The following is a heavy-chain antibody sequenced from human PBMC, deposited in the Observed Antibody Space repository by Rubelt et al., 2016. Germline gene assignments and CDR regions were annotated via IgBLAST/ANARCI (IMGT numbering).Heavy chain of an antibody. D-gene: IGHD6-6*01. CDR3: ARDPRIPDY. CDR2: IRSKAYGGTP. Sequence: EYGGGVVQPGRSLRLSCAASGFTFSSYGMHWFRQAPGKGLEWVGFIRSKAYGGTPEYAASVKGRFTISKDDSKSIGYLQMNSLKTEDTAVYYCARDPRIPDYWGQGALVTVSS. CDR1: GFTFSSYG. J-gene: IGHJ4*02. V-gene: IGHV3-49*03.